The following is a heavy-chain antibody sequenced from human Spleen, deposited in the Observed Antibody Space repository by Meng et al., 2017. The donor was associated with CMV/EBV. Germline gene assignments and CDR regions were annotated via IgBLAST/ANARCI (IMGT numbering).Heavy chain of an antibody. J-gene: IGHJ4*02. CDR3: ARVPVADY. CDR2: ISSSGSYK. CDR1: GFSFSTYS. V-gene: IGHV3-21*01. Sequence: GESLKISCTASGFSFSTYSMNWVRQAPGKGLEWVSSISSSGSYKYYSDSVKGRFTISRDNAKNSLYLQMNSLRAGDTAVYYCARVPVADYWGQGTLVTVSS.